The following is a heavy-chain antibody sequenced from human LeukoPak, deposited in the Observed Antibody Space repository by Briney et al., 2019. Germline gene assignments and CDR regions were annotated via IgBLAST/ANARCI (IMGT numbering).Heavy chain of an antibody. CDR2: INPNSGGT. J-gene: IGHJ6*02. Sequence: GASVKVSCKASGCTFTGYYMHWVRQAPGQGLEWMGWINPNSGGTNYAQKFQGRVTMTRDTSISTAYMELSRLRSDDTAVYYCARDRDRLVTHYYGMDVWGQGTTVTVSS. D-gene: IGHD3-9*01. CDR3: ARDRDRLVTHYYGMDV. V-gene: IGHV1-2*02. CDR1: GCTFTGYY.